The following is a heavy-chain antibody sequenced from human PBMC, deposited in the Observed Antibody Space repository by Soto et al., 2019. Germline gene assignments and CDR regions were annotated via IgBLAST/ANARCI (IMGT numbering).Heavy chain of an antibody. Sequence: GGSLRLSCAASGFTVSSNYMSWVRQAPGKGLEWVSVIYSGGSTYYADSVKGRFTISRDNSKNTLYLQMNSLRAEDTAVYYCARERREIAVAGGYYYYYMDVWGKGTTVTVS. V-gene: IGHV3-66*01. D-gene: IGHD6-19*01. CDR1: GFTVSSNY. CDR3: ARERREIAVAGGYYYYYMDV. J-gene: IGHJ6*03. CDR2: IYSGGST.